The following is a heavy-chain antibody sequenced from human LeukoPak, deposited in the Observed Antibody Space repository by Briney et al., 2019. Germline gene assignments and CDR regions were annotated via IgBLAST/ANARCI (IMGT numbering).Heavy chain of an antibody. Sequence: SETLSLTCTVSGGSISSSSYYWGWIRQPPGKGLEWIGSIYYSGSTYYNPSLKNRVTISVDTSKNQFSLKLSSVTAADTAVYYCARHGPAILTGCPNWFDPWGQGTLVTVSS. D-gene: IGHD3-9*01. CDR1: GGSISSSSYY. J-gene: IGHJ5*02. CDR2: IYYSGST. CDR3: ARHGPAILTGCPNWFDP. V-gene: IGHV4-39*01.